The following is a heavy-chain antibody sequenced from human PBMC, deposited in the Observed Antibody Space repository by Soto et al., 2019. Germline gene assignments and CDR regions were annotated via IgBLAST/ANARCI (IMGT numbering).Heavy chain of an antibody. V-gene: IGHV4-34*01. CDR1: GGSFSGYY. Sequence: SETLSLTCAVYGGSFSGYYWSWIRQPPGKGLEWIGEINHNGSTNYNPSLKSRVTISVDTSKNQFSLKLSSVTAADTAVYYCAISLQNHYDFWSGYYYYGMDVWGQGTTVTVSS. D-gene: IGHD3-3*01. CDR3: AISLQNHYDFWSGYYYYGMDV. J-gene: IGHJ6*02. CDR2: INHNGST.